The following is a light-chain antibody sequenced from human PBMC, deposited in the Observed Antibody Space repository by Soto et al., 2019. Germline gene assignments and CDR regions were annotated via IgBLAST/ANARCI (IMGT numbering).Light chain of an antibody. J-gene: IGLJ2*01. V-gene: IGLV2-14*01. CDR2: DVS. Sequence: QSALTQPASVSGSPGQSITISCPGTSSDVGGYNYVSWYQQPPGKAPKLMISDVSKRPSGVSNRFSGSKSGNTASLTISGLQAEDEADYYCSSYTSSSTLVVFGGGTKLTVL. CDR3: SSYTSSSTLVV. CDR1: SSDVGGYNY.